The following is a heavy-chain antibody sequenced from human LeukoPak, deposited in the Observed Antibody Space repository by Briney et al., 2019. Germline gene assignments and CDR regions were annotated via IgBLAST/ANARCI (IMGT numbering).Heavy chain of an antibody. J-gene: IGHJ4*02. Sequence: SETLSLTCAVYGGSFGGYYWSWIRQPPGKGLEWIGEINHSGSTNYNPSLKSRVTISVDTSKNQFSLKLSSVTAADTAVYYCARVHLDYFDYWGQGTLVTVSS. CDR3: ARVHLDYFDY. CDR1: GGSFGGYY. D-gene: IGHD3-3*02. V-gene: IGHV4-34*01. CDR2: INHSGST.